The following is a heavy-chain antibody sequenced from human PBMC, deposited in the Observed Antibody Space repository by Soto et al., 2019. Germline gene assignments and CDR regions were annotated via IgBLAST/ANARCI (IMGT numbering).Heavy chain of an antibody. CDR2: MHYTGTT. D-gene: IGHD5-18*01. J-gene: IGHJ4*02. V-gene: IGHV4-31*03. Sequence: SETLSLTCTVSGGSISNGAYYWGWIRQHPGKGLEWIIYMHYTGTTYYNTSLKSRVTISIDTSKNQFSLKVNSVTAADTAVYYCARDHPHSYGVYYFDYWGQGTPVTVSS. CDR3: ARDHPHSYGVYYFDY. CDR1: GGSISNGAYY.